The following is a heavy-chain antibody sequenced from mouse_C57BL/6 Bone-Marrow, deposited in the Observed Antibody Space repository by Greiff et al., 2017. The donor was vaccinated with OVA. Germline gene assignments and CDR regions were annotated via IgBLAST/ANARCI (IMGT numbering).Heavy chain of an antibody. Sequence: EVHLVESGGGLVQSGRSLRLSCATSGFTFSDFYMEWVRQAPGKGLEWIAASRNKANDYTTEYSASVKGRFIVSRDTSQSILYLQMNALRAEDTAIYYCARDAWDYYGSRDWYFDVWGTGTTVTVSS. CDR1: GFTFSDFY. J-gene: IGHJ1*03. CDR2: SRNKANDYTT. CDR3: ARDAWDYYGSRDWYFDV. D-gene: IGHD1-1*01. V-gene: IGHV7-1*01.